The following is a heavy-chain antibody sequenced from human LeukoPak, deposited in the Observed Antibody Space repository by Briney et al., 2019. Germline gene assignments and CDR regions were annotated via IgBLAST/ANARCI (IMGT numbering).Heavy chain of an antibody. Sequence: PSETLSLTCTVSGGPISGSSYYWGWIRQPPGKGLEWIGSIYYTGSTYYNPSLKSRVTISLDTSKNQFSLKLSSLTAADTAVYYCARAPESYDILTGSRNAFDISGQGTMVTVSS. V-gene: IGHV4-39*07. D-gene: IGHD3-9*01. J-gene: IGHJ3*02. CDR1: GGPISGSSYY. CDR2: IYYTGST. CDR3: ARAPESYDILTGSRNAFDI.